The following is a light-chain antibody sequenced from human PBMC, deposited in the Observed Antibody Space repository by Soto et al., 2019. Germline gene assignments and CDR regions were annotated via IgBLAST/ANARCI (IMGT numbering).Light chain of an antibody. CDR2: DAS. J-gene: IGKJ5*01. CDR3: QEHASI. Sequence: VLTPSQGTLSLSPWERATLSCLANQNLGDGRLAWYQQKPGQPPTLLIYDASTRATGIPDRCSGSGSGTDFTLTISRLEPEDFAVYYCQEHASIFGQGTRLEIK. CDR1: QNLGDGR. V-gene: IGKV3-20*01.